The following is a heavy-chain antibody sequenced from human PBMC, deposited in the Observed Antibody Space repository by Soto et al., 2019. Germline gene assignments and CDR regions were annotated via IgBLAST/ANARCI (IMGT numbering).Heavy chain of an antibody. J-gene: IGHJ4*02. CDR3: AREQYNWKI. CDR1: GGSISTYY. V-gene: IGHV4-59*01. D-gene: IGHD1-20*01. Sequence: KPSETLSLTCTVSGGSISTYYWSWIRQPPGKGLEWLGYIYYNGNSYYNPSLKSRLTMSVDTSKNQFSLRLSSATAADTAVYYCAREQYNWKIWGQGTLVTVSS. CDR2: IYYNGNS.